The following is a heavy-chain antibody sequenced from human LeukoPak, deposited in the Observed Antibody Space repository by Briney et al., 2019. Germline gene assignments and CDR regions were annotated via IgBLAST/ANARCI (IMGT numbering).Heavy chain of an antibody. V-gene: IGHV3-23*01. J-gene: IGHJ4*02. CDR3: AKGSYGDYGDY. Sequence: GGSLRLSCAASGFTVSSNYMSWVRQAPGKGLEWVSAISGSGGSTYYADSVKGRFTISRDNSKNTLYLQMNSLRAEDTAVYYCAKGSYGDYGDYWGQGTLVTVSS. CDR1: GFTVSSNY. CDR2: ISGSGGST. D-gene: IGHD4-17*01.